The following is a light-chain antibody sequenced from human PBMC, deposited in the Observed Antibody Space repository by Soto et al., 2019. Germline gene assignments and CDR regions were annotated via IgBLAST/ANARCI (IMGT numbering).Light chain of an antibody. CDR3: RQVSNWPQLT. J-gene: IGKJ4*01. CDR2: DAS. V-gene: IGKV3-11*01. Sequence: EIVLTQSPATLSLSPGERATLSCRASQSVSIFLAWYQQKPGQAPRLLIYDASNRATGIPARFSGSGSGTDFTLTISSLQPEDFAIYYCRQVSNWPQLTFGGGTTVEIK. CDR1: QSVSIF.